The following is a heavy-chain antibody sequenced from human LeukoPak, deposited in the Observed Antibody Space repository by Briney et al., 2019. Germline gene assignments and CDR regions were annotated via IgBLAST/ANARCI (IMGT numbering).Heavy chain of an antibody. Sequence: SETLSLTCTVSGGYVSSGSYYWSWIRQPPGKGLEWIGYIYYSGSTNYNPSLKSRVTISVDTSKNQFSLKLRSVTAADTAVYYCARDYRGIDYWGQGTLVTVSS. V-gene: IGHV4-61*01. CDR1: GGYVSSGSYY. CDR2: IYYSGST. CDR3: ARDYRGIDY. J-gene: IGHJ4*02. D-gene: IGHD1-26*01.